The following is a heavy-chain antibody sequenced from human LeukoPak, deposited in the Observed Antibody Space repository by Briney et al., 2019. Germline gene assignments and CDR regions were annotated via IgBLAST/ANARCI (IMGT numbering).Heavy chain of an antibody. D-gene: IGHD3-10*01. Sequence: GGSLRLSCAASGFTFSSYAMHWVRQAPGKGLEWVAVISYDGSNKYYADSVKGRFTISRDNSKNTLYLQMNSLRAEDTAVYYCARDSDGSGSYHYWGQGTLVTVSS. CDR2: ISYDGSNK. J-gene: IGHJ4*02. CDR3: ARDSDGSGSYHY. CDR1: GFTFSSYA. V-gene: IGHV3-30*04.